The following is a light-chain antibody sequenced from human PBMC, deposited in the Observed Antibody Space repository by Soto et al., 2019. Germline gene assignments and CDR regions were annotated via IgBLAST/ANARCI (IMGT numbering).Light chain of an antibody. V-gene: IGLV1-40*01. J-gene: IGLJ1*01. Sequence: QSVLTQPPSVSGAPGQRVTISCSGSSSNIGAGSDVHWYQQLPGTAPKLLIYGNSRRSSGVPDRFYGSKSGTSAALAITGLQAEDEADYYCQSYDNSPSGIYVFGPGTKLTVL. CDR2: GNS. CDR3: QSYDNSPSGIYV. CDR1: SSNIGAGSD.